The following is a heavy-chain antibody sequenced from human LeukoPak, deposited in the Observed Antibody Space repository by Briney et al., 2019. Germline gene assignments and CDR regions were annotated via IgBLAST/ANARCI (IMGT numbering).Heavy chain of an antibody. CDR1: GFTFSSYA. Sequence: GGSLRLSCAASGFTFSSYAMSWVRQAPGKGLEWVSAISGSGGSTYYADSVKGRFTISRDNSKNTLYLQMNSLRVEDTAVYYCAKGLIGVPAAIGNWFDPWGQGTLVTVSS. D-gene: IGHD2-2*01. J-gene: IGHJ5*02. CDR2: ISGSGGST. CDR3: AKGLIGVPAAIGNWFDP. V-gene: IGHV3-23*01.